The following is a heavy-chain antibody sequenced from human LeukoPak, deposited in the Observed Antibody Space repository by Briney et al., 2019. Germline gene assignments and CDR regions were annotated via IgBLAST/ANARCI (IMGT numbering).Heavy chain of an antibody. J-gene: IGHJ6*03. CDR1: GGSISSSNFY. D-gene: IGHD6-19*01. V-gene: IGHV4-39*07. Sequence: SETLSLTCTVSGGSISSSNFYWGWIRQPPGKGLEWIGSIYYSGSTYYNPSLKSRVTISVDTSKNQFSLKLSSVTAADTAVYYCARDISDSSGWASGYYYMDVWGKGTTVTISS. CDR2: IYYSGST. CDR3: ARDISDSSGWASGYYYMDV.